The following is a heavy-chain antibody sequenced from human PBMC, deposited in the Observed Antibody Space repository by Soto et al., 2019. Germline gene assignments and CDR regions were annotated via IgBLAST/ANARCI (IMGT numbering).Heavy chain of an antibody. D-gene: IGHD3-3*01. CDR1: GGSVNGYY. J-gene: IGHJ5*02. V-gene: IGHV4-34*01. CDR3: ATRITVFGLLIPPFDP. Sequence: PSEPLSLTCAVYGGSVNGYYWNWIRQPPGKGLEWIGEINHTGGTDYNPSLKSRVTMSVDTSKNQFSLRLSSVSAADTAIYYCATRITVFGLLIPPFDPWGQGTQVTV. CDR2: INHTGGT.